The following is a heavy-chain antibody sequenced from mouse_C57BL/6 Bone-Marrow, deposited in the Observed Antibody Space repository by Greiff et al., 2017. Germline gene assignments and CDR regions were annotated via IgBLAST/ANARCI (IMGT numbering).Heavy chain of an antibody. V-gene: IGHV1-85*01. Sequence: VQLVESGPELVKPGASVKLSCKASGYTFTSYDINWVKQRPGQGLEWIGWIYPRDGSTKYNEKFKGKATLNVDTSSSTAYMELHSLTSEDSAVYFCAREGGSSYYYFDYWGQGTTLTVSS. CDR1: GYTFTSYD. D-gene: IGHD1-1*01. CDR3: AREGGSSYYYFDY. J-gene: IGHJ2*01. CDR2: IYPRDGST.